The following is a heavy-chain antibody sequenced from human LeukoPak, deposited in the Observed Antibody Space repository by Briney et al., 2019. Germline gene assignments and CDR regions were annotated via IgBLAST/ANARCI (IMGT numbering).Heavy chain of an antibody. CDR1: GYTFIGYY. D-gene: IGHD6-19*01. V-gene: IGHV1-2*02. CDR3: ARVYHSIAVTGTDWFDP. J-gene: IGHJ5*02. CDR2: INPNSGGT. Sequence: ASVKVSCKASGYTFIGYYLHWVRQAPGQGLEWMGWINPNSGGTNHAQKFQGRVTMTRDSSISTAYMELSRLRSDDTAVYYCARVYHSIAVTGTDWFDPWGQGTLVTVSS.